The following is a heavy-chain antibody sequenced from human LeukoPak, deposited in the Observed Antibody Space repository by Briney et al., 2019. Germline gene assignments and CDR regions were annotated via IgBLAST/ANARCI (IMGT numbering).Heavy chain of an antibody. CDR2: IYSGGST. D-gene: IGHD3-22*01. CDR1: GFTVSSNY. V-gene: IGHV3-53*01. J-gene: IGHJ4*02. Sequence: GGSLRLSCAASGFTVSSNYMSWVRQAPGKGLEWVSVIYSGGSTYYADSVKGRFTISRDNSKNTLYLQMNSLRAEDTAVYYCARVTLDYYYDSSGYYQDYWGRGTLVTVSS. CDR3: ARVTLDYYYDSSGYYQDY.